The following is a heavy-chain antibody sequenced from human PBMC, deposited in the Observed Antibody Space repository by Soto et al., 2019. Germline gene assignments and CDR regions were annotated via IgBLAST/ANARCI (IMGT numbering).Heavy chain of an antibody. Sequence: QVQLVESGGGVVQPGRSLRLSCAASGFTFSSYAMHWVRQAPGKGLEWVAVISYDGSNKYYADSVKGRLTISRDNSKNTLYLHMNSLRAEDTAVYYCARPLWRDDYNWGYFDLWGRGTLVTVSS. J-gene: IGHJ2*01. V-gene: IGHV3-30-3*01. D-gene: IGHD4-4*01. CDR2: ISYDGSNK. CDR1: GFTFSSYA. CDR3: ARPLWRDDYNWGYFDL.